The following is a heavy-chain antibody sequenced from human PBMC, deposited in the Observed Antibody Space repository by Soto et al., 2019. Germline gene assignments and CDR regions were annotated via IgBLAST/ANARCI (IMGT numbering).Heavy chain of an antibody. J-gene: IGHJ6*02. CDR1: GFTVSNQY. D-gene: IGHD4-17*01. CDR3: ARDQRAAHDYGDYYGMDV. Sequence: EVQLVESGGGLIQPGGSLRLSCSASGFTVSNQYMSWVRQAPGKGLDWVSILYSGGTTYYADSVKGRFTISRDDSANTVYLQMNSLRVDDTAVYYCARDQRAAHDYGDYYGMDVWGHGTTVTVSS. CDR2: LYSGGTT. V-gene: IGHV3-53*01.